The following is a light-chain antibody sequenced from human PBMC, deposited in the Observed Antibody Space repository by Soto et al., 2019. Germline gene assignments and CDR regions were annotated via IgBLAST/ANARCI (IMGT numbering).Light chain of an antibody. CDR2: LGS. V-gene: IGKV2-28*01. CDR3: MQALHTPFA. Sequence: DIVMTQSPLSLPVTPGEPASISCRSSQSLLHNNGYNYLDWYLQKPGQSPQLLIYLGSYRASGVPDRFSGSGSVTEFTLKISRGEAEDAGFYYCMQALHTPFAFGQGTKVLIK. CDR1: QSLLHNNGYNY. J-gene: IGKJ2*01.